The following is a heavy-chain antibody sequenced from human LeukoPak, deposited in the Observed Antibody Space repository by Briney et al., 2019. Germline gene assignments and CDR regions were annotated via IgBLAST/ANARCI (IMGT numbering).Heavy chain of an antibody. J-gene: IGHJ4*02. CDR3: ARHSSVLPFDY. V-gene: IGHV4-39*01. Sequence: SETLSLTCTVSGGSLSTSSYYWGWIRPPPGKGLEWIGSIYYSGSTYYNPSLKSRVTISVDTSKNQFSLKLSSVTAADTAVYYCARHSSVLPFDYWGQGTLVAVSS. D-gene: IGHD3-10*01. CDR1: GGSLSTSSYY. CDR2: IYYSGST.